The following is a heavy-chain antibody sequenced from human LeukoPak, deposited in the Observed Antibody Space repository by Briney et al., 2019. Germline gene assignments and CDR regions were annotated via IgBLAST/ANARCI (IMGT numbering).Heavy chain of an antibody. D-gene: IGHD3-22*01. J-gene: IGHJ4*02. V-gene: IGHV4-34*01. CDR3: ASVYDSSGYYPF. CDR2: INHSGST. CDR1: GGSFSGYY. Sequence: PSETPSLTCAVYGGSFSGYYWSWIRQPPGKGLEWIGEINHSGSTNYNPSLKSRVTISVDTSKNQFSLKLSSVTAADTAAYYCASVYDSSGYYPFWGQGTLVTVSS.